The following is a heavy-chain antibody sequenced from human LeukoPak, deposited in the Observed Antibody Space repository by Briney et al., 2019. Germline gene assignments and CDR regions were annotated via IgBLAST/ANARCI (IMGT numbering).Heavy chain of an antibody. J-gene: IGHJ3*02. D-gene: IGHD1-26*01. V-gene: IGHV1-2*02. CDR1: GYTFTGYY. CDR3: ARDSGSYGPDALDI. Sequence: ASVKVSCKASGYTFTGYYMHWVRQAPGQGLERMGWINPNSGGTNYAQKFQGRVTMTRDTSISTAYTELSRLRSDDTAVYYCARDSGSYGPDALDICGRGTMVTVSS. CDR2: INPNSGGT.